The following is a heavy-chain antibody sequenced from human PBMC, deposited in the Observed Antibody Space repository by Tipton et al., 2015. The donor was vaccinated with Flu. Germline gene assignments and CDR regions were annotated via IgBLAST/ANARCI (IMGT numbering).Heavy chain of an antibody. CDR3: ARRGGGYQYLYGMDA. CDR2: IYYYGNT. CDR1: GGSIVDSSYY. Sequence: TLSLTCIVSGGSIVDSSYYWDWIRQPPGKGLEWIGSIYYYGNTYYNPSLKSRVTISVGTSKNQFSLKLSSVTAADTAVYYCARRGGGYQYLYGMDAWGQGTTVTVSS. V-gene: IGHV4-39*01. D-gene: IGHD2-2*01. J-gene: IGHJ6*02.